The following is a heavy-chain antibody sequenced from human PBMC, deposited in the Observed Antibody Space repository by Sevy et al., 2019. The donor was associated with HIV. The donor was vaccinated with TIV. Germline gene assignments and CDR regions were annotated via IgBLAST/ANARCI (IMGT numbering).Heavy chain of an antibody. CDR2: TYYRFKWYN. J-gene: IGHJ6*02. V-gene: IGHV6-1*01. CDR3: AREYTVTLQYYYYYYGMDV. CDR1: GDSVSSNSAA. Sequence: SQTLSLTCAISGDSVSSNSAAWNWIRQSPSRGLEWLGRTYYRFKWYNDYAVSVKSRITINPDTSKNQFSLQLNTVTPEDTAVYYCAREYTVTLQYYYYYYGMDVWGQGTTVTVSS. D-gene: IGHD4-4*01.